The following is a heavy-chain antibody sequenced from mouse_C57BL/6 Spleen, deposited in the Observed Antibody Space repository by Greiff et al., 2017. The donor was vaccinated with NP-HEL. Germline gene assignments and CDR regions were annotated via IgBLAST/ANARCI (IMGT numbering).Heavy chain of an antibody. CDR2: INPTYGTT. J-gene: IGHJ4*01. D-gene: IGHD2-3*01. CDR3: ARSKLPSMTMDD. V-gene: IGHV1-39*01. Sequence: EVQLQQPGPELVKPGASVKISCKASGYSFTDYNMNWVKQSNGQSLEWIGVINPTYGTTSYNQKFKGKATLTVDQSSSTAYMQLNSLTSEDSAVYYCARSKLPSMTMDDWGQGTSVTVSS. CDR1: GYSFTDYN.